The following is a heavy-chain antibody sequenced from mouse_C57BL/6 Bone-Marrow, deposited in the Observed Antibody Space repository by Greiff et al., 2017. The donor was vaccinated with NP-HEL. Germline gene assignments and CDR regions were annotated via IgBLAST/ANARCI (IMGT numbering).Heavy chain of an antibody. Sequence: VQLQQPGAELVKPGASVKLSCKASGYTFTSYWMQWVKQRPGQGLEWIGEIDPSDSYTNYNQKFKGKATLTVDTSSSTAYMQLSSLTSEDSAVYYCAGDLVFDVWGTGTTVTVSS. CDR1: GYTFTSYW. CDR2: IDPSDSYT. J-gene: IGHJ1*03. V-gene: IGHV1-50*01. CDR3: AGDLVFDV.